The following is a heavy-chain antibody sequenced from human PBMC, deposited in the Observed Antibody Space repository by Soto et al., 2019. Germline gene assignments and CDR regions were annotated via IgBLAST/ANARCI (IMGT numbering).Heavy chain of an antibody. V-gene: IGHV4-39*01. Sequence: QLQLQESGPGLVKPSETLSLTCTVSGGSISSSSYYWGWIRQPPGKGLEWIGSIYYSGSTYYNPSLKSRVTISVDTSKNQFSLKLSSVTAADTAVYYCARHLASVGATNAYFDYWGQGTLVTVSS. CDR2: IYYSGST. CDR1: GGSISSSSYY. J-gene: IGHJ4*02. CDR3: ARHLASVGATNAYFDY. D-gene: IGHD1-26*01.